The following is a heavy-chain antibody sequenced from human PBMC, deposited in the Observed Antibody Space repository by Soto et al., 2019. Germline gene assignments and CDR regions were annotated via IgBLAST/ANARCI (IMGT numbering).Heavy chain of an antibody. CDR2: INTGNGNT. CDR1: GYSFTTHA. CDR3: ARGEQLYHYYYGMDV. J-gene: IGHJ6*02. Sequence: ASVKVSFKASGYSFTTHAMIWVRQAPGQRPEWMGWINTGNGNTRYSPKFQGRVNITRDTSASTAYMELSSLKSEDTAVYYCARGEQLYHYYYGMDVWGQGSTVTVSS. V-gene: IGHV1-3*04.